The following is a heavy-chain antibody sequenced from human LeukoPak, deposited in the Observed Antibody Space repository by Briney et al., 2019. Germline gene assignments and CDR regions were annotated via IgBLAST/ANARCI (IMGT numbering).Heavy chain of an antibody. Sequence: SETLSLACTVSGGSISSYYWSWIRQPAGKGLEWIGRIYTSGSTNYNPSLKSRVTMSVDTSKNQFSLKLSSVTAADTAVYCCARDPSGSSTFGWFDPWGQGTLVTVSS. CDR1: GGSISSYY. V-gene: IGHV4-4*07. CDR2: IYTSGST. CDR3: ARDPSGSSTFGWFDP. D-gene: IGHD1-26*01. J-gene: IGHJ5*02.